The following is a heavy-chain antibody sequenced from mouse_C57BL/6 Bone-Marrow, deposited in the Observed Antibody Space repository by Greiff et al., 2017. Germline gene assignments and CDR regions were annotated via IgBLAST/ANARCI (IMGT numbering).Heavy chain of an antibody. CDR3: ARDYYDSSYLYYFDD. CDR1: GYTFTSYW. D-gene: IGHD1-1*01. J-gene: IGHJ2*01. V-gene: IGHV1-55*01. Sequence: VQLQQPGAELVKPGASVKMSCKASGYTFTSYWITWVKQRPGQGLEWIGDIYPGSGSTNYNEKFKRKATLTVDTSSSTAYMQLSSLTSEDSAVYYCARDYYDSSYLYYFDDWGQGTTLTVSS. CDR2: IYPGSGST.